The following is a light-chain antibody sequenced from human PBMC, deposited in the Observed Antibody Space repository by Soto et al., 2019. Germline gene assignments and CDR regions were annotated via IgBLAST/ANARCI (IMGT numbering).Light chain of an antibody. J-gene: IGKJ2*01. Sequence: DIQMTQSPSTLSASVGDRVTITCRASQSLSSWLAWYQQKPGKAPNLLIYKASSLESGVPSRFSGSGTGTEFTLTINSLQPDYFATYYCQQYNSFPYTFGQGTKLEIK. CDR1: QSLSSW. CDR3: QQYNSFPYT. V-gene: IGKV1-5*03. CDR2: KAS.